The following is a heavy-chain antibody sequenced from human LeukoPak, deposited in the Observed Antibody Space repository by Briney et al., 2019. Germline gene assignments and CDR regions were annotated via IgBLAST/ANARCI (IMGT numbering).Heavy chain of an antibody. CDR3: ARRAGAYSHPYDY. V-gene: IGHV3-53*01. CDR2: IYSDNT. D-gene: IGHD4/OR15-4a*01. J-gene: IGHJ4*02. Sequence: GGSLRLSCTVSGFTVSSNSMSWVRQAPGKGLEWVSFIYSDNTHYSDSVKGRFTISRDNSKNTLYLQMNSLRAEDTAVYYSARRAGAYSHPYDYWGQGTLVTVSS. CDR1: GFTVSSNS.